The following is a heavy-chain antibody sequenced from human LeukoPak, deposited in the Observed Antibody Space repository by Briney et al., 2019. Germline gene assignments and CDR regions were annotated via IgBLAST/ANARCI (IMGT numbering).Heavy chain of an antibody. CDR3: ARVGIVGATLGFDY. CDR2: IYYSGST. J-gene: IGHJ4*02. Sequence: PSETLSLTCTVSGGSISSYYWSWIRQPPGKGLEWIGYIYYSGSTYYNPSLKTRVTISVDTSKIQFSLKLNSVTAADTAVYYCARVGIVGATLGFDYWGQGTLVTVSS. D-gene: IGHD1-26*01. CDR1: GGSISSYY. V-gene: IGHV4-59*01.